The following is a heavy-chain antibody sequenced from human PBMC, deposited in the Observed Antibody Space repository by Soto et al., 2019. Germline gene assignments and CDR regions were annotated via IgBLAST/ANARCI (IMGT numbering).Heavy chain of an antibody. CDR1: GYTFTSYD. V-gene: IGHV1-8*01. J-gene: IGHJ4*02. Sequence: QVQLVQSGAEVKKPGASVKVSCKASGYTFTSYDINWVRQATGQGLEWMGWMNHNSGNTGYAQKFQGRVTMTRNTSRTTAYMELRSLRSGATAVYYCALTLYGDNVDYWGQGTLVTVSS. CDR2: MNHNSGNT. CDR3: ALTLYGDNVDY. D-gene: IGHD4-17*01.